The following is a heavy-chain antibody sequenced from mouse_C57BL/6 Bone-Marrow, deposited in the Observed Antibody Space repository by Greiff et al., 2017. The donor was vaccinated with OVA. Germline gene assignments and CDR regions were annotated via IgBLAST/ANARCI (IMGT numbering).Heavy chain of an antibody. Sequence: EVQRVESGGDLVKPGGSLKLSCAASGFTFSSYGMSWVRQTPDKRLEWVATISSGGSYTYYPDSVKGRFTISRDNAKNTLYLQMSSLKSEDTAMYYCARQGLTTVVATYYFDYCGQGTTLTVSS. V-gene: IGHV5-6*01. CDR1: GFTFSSYG. CDR2: ISSGGSYT. CDR3: ARQGLTTVVATYYFDY. D-gene: IGHD1-1*01. J-gene: IGHJ2*01.